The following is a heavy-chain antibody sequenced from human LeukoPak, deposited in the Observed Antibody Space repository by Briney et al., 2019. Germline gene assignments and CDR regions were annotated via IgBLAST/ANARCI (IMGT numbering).Heavy chain of an antibody. CDR3: ATLTYCSSTSCRENPFDY. J-gene: IGHJ4*02. D-gene: IGHD2-2*01. CDR1: GFTFSSYA. V-gene: IGHV3-23*01. Sequence: GSLRLSCAASGFTFSSYAMSWVRQAPGKGLEWVSAISGSGGSTYYADSVKGRFTISRDNARNSLYLQMNSLRAEDTAVYYCATLTYCSSTSCRENPFDYWGQGTLVTVSS. CDR2: ISGSGGST.